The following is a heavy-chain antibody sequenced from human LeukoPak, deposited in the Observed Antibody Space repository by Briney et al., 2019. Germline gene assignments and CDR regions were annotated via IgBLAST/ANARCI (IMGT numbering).Heavy chain of an antibody. V-gene: IGHV4-39*01. CDR3: ARHRSYYFDY. Sequence: SETLSLSCTVSGGSISGSSYYWGWIRQPPGKGLEWVGSIFYGGNTSYPSLKSRVTISVDTSKNQFSLKVDSVTAADTAVFYCARHRSYYFDYWGQGMLVAVSS. CDR2: IFYGGNT. D-gene: IGHD3-10*01. CDR1: GGSISGSSYY. J-gene: IGHJ4*02.